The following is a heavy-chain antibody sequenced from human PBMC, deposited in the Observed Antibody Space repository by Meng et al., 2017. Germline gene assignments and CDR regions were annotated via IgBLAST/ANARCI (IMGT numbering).Heavy chain of an antibody. V-gene: IGHV4-34*01. CDR2: ITHRGST. CDR1: GGSFSGDY. Sequence: VQHQQCAGLVLNPSAPRPRTCAVYGGSFSGDYWSWIRQPPGKGLEWIGKITHRGSTNYNPSLKSLVTISVDTSKNQFSLKLSSVTAAATAVYYCAKSSWRGNRFDPWGQGTLVTVSS. CDR3: AKSSWRGNRFDP. D-gene: IGHD6-13*01. J-gene: IGHJ5*02.